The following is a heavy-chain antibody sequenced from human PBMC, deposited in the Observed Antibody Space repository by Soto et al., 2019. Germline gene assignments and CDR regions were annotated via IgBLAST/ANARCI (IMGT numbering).Heavy chain of an antibody. V-gene: IGHV4-39*01. CDR3: ARLGEWQQPGGIDG. Sequence: PSETLSLTCTVSGGSISSSSYYWGWIRQPPGKGLEWIGSIYYSGSTYYNPSLKSRVTISVDTSKNQFSLKLSSVTAADTAVYYCARLGEWQQPGGIDGWGQGTTVTVSS. CDR1: GGSISSSSYY. J-gene: IGHJ6*02. D-gene: IGHD6-13*01. CDR2: IYYSGST.